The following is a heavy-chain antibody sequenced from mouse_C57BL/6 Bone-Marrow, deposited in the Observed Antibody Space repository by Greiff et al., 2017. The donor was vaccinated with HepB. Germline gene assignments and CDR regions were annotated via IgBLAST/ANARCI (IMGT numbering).Heavy chain of an antibody. CDR3: ARDAVYYYGSRSFYYAMDY. D-gene: IGHD1-1*01. J-gene: IGHJ4*01. Sequence: EVKVVESGGGLVQSGRSLRLSCATSGFTFSDFYMEWVRQAPGKGLEWIAASRNKANDYTTEYSASVKGRFIVSRDTSQSILYLQMNALRAEDTAIYYCARDAVYYYGSRSFYYAMDYWGQGTSVTVSS. V-gene: IGHV7-1*01. CDR1: GFTFSDFY. CDR2: SRNKANDYTT.